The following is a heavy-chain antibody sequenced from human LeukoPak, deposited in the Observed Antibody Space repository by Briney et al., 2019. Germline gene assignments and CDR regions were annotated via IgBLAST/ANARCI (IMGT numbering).Heavy chain of an antibody. J-gene: IGHJ4*02. V-gene: IGHV3-23*01. Sequence: GGSLRLSCEASGFTFITYAMSWVRQAPGKGLEWVSAISGSGGSTYYADSVKGRFTISRDNSKNTLYLQMNSLRAEDTAVYYCAKDLVDTAMVTFYFDYWGQGTLVTVSS. D-gene: IGHD5-18*01. CDR1: GFTFITYA. CDR3: AKDLVDTAMVTFYFDY. CDR2: ISGSGGST.